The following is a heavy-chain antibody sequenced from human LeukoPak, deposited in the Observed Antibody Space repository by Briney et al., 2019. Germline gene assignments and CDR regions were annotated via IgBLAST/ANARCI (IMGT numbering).Heavy chain of an antibody. V-gene: IGHV3-48*04. CDR2: INSSSGTI. CDR3: AKEGDNTGYRYFDD. D-gene: IGHD3-22*01. J-gene: IGHJ4*02. Sequence: GGSLRLSCAASGFKLIGYSMNWVRQAPGKGLEWVSYINSSSGTIIYADSVKGRFTISRDNAKNSLCLQMNSLRAEDTAVYYCAKEGDNTGYRYFDDWGQGTLVTVSS. CDR1: GFKLIGYS.